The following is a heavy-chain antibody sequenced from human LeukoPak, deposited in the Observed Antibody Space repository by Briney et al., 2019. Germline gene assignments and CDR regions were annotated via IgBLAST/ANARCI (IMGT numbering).Heavy chain of an antibody. Sequence: GGSLRLSCAASGFTFNSYAMSWVRQAPGKGLEWVSTINGGGVNTHYADSVGGRFTISRDNSKNTLFLQMNSLRDEDTAVYYCAKDLYSNYGPADYWGQGNLVTVSS. CDR3: AKDLYSNYGPADY. CDR1: GFTFNSYA. D-gene: IGHD4-11*01. CDR2: INGGGVNT. V-gene: IGHV3-23*01. J-gene: IGHJ4*02.